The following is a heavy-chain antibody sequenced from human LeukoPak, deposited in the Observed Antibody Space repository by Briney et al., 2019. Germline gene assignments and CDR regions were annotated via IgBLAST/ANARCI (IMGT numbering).Heavy chain of an antibody. Sequence: SETLSLTCTVSGGSVSSGSYYWSWIRQPPGKGLEWIGYIYYSGSTNYNPSLKSRVTISVDTSKNQFSLKLSSVTAADTAVYYCAREYRYYYDSSGYFDYWGQGTLVTVSS. CDR1: GGSVSSGSYY. D-gene: IGHD3-22*01. CDR3: AREYRYYYDSSGYFDY. V-gene: IGHV4-61*01. J-gene: IGHJ4*02. CDR2: IYYSGST.